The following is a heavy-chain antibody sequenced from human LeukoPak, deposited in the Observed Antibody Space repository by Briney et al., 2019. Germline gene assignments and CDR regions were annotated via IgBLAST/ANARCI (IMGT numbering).Heavy chain of an antibody. CDR3: ARDGTWGHYYYYMDV. J-gene: IGHJ6*03. V-gene: IGHV3-30*02. Sequence: GGSLRLSCAASGFIFSTYGMHWVRQAPGKGLEWVTFIQYDGGNKNYADSVRGRFTISRDNSKNTLYLQMNSLRAEDTAVYYCARDGTWGHYYYYMDVWGKGTTVTVSS. CDR1: GFIFSTYG. D-gene: IGHD1-7*01. CDR2: IQYDGGNK.